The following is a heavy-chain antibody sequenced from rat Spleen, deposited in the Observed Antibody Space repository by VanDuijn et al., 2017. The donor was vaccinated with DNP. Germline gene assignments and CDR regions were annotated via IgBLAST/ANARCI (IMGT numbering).Heavy chain of an antibody. CDR3: ARVNNNLYYGLDA. Sequence: EVQLVESGGGLVQPGRSLKLSCAASGFTFSDYYMAWVRQAPTKGLEWVAYISYDGGSTYYGDSVKGRFTISRDNAKSTLYLQMNSLRSEDTATYYCARVNNNLYYGLDAWGQGTSVTVSS. V-gene: IGHV5-22*01. J-gene: IGHJ4*01. CDR1: GFTFSDYY. D-gene: IGHD1-10*01. CDR2: ISYDGGST.